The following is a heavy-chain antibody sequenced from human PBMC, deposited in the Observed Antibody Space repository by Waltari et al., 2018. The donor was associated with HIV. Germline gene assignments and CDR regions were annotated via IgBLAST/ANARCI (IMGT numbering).Heavy chain of an antibody. CDR1: GFSLSDYY. V-gene: IGHV3-11*01. D-gene: IGHD3-10*01. CDR2: ISPRGGRI. Sequence: QVQLVESGGGLVKPGGSLRLSCAASGFSLSDYYMSWIRQAPGKGLGWVSSISPRGGRIDYAESVRGRFTISRDNAEDSLHLQMHSLRAEDTAVYYCTRHRGAILLSSGRDGLDVWGQGTTVTVSS. CDR3: TRHRGAILLSSGRDGLDV. J-gene: IGHJ6*02.